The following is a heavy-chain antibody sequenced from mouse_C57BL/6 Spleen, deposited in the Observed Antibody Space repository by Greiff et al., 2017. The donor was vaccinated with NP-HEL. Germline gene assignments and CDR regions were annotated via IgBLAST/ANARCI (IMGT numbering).Heavy chain of an antibody. J-gene: IGHJ2*01. CDR3: AREGPYSACFDY. Sequence: QVQLQQPGTELVKPGASVKLSCKASGYTFTSYWMRWVKQRPGQGLEWIGNINPSNGGTNYNEKFKSKATLTVDKSSSTAYMQLSSLTSEDSAVYYCAREGPYSACFDYWGQGTTLTVSS. V-gene: IGHV1-53*01. CDR2: INPSNGGT. D-gene: IGHD1-1*01. CDR1: GYTFTSYW.